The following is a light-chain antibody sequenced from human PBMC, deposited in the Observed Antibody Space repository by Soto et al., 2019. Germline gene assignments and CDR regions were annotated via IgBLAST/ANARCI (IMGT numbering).Light chain of an antibody. CDR2: AAS. Sequence: EIVMTQSPATLSVSPGERATLSCRASQSVSTNLAWYQQKPGQAPRLLIYAASTGATGIPARFSGSGSGTDFTLTISRLEPEDFAVYYCQQYESSRTFGQGTKVEMK. J-gene: IGKJ1*01. CDR1: QSVSTN. V-gene: IGKV3-15*01. CDR3: QQYESSRT.